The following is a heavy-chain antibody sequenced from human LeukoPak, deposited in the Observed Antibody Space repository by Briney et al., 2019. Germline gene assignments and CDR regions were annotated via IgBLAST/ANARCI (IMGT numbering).Heavy chain of an antibody. Sequence: ASETLSLTCTVSGGSFTSTSYYWGWIRQPPGMGLEWIGSIYYSGSTYYNPSLKSRVTISVDTSKNQFSLKLSSVTAADTAVYYCATTTIRLGYWGQGTLVTVSS. J-gene: IGHJ4*02. CDR3: ATTTIRLGY. CDR1: GGSFTSTSYY. V-gene: IGHV4-39*07. D-gene: IGHD1-26*01. CDR2: IYYSGST.